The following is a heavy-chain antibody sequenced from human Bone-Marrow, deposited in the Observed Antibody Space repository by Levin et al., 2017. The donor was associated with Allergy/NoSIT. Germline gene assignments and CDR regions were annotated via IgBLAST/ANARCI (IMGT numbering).Heavy chain of an antibody. CDR1: GYTFTGHY. V-gene: IGHV1-2*06. J-gene: IGHJ4*02. CDR3: ATYASTWSMTNYFDY. D-gene: IGHD6-13*01. Sequence: ASVKVSCKASGYTFTGHYIHWVRQAPGQGLEWMGRINPKNGGTTYAQKFQGRVTMTRDTSINTAYMELTSLRSDGTAVYYCATYASTWSMTNYFDYWGQGSLITVTS. CDR2: INPKNGGT.